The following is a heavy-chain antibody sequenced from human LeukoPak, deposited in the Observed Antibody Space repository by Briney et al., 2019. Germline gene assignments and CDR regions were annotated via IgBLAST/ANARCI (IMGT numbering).Heavy chain of an antibody. J-gene: IGHJ4*02. CDR3: AKLGGSSWYWVDY. Sequence: GGSLRLSCTASGFIFSSSAMHWVRQAPGKGLEWVAVMSYDGSNKYHADSVKGRFTISRDNSKNTLYLQMNSLRAEDTAVYYCAKLGGSSWYWVDYWGQGTLVTVSS. D-gene: IGHD6-13*01. CDR2: MSYDGSNK. CDR1: GFIFSSSA. V-gene: IGHV3-30-3*02.